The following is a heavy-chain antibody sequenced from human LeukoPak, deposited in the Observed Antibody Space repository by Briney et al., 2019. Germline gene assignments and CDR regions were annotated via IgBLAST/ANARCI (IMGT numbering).Heavy chain of an antibody. CDR2: IYYSGST. CDR3: AGGWHSYGHGNYFDY. V-gene: IGHV4-59*01. D-gene: IGHD5-18*01. Sequence: SETLSLTCAVSGGSFSGYYWSWVWQPPGKGLEWIGYIYYSGSTNYNPSLTSRVTISVETSKNKISLTLSSVSAPATALYYSAGGWHSYGHGNYFDYWGEGTLVSVSS. J-gene: IGHJ4*01. CDR1: GGSFSGYY.